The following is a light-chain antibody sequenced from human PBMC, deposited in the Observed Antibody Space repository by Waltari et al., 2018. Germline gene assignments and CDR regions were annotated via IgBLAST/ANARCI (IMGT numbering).Light chain of an antibody. V-gene: IGKV1-39*01. CDR3: QQSYSGPPWT. CDR1: QRISTF. CDR2: AAS. Sequence: DIQMTQSPSSLSASVGDRVTITCRASQRISTFLNWYQQKPGRAPQVLIYAASWLLSGVPSRFSRSGSGTEFTLTISSLQPEEFATYYCQQSYSGPPWTFGQGTKVEVK. J-gene: IGKJ1*01.